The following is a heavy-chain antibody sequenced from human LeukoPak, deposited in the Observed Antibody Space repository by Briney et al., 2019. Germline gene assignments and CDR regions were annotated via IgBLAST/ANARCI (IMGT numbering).Heavy chain of an antibody. Sequence: SETLSLTCAVYGGSFSAYYWSWIRQPPGKGLEWIGEVNHSGSVHYNPSLKRRVTISVDTSKNQFSLKLSSVTAADTAVYFCARGPYSYDSSGAFDIWGQGTMVTVSS. CDR2: VNHSGSV. CDR1: GGSFSAYY. J-gene: IGHJ3*02. V-gene: IGHV4-34*01. D-gene: IGHD3-22*01. CDR3: ARGPYSYDSSGAFDI.